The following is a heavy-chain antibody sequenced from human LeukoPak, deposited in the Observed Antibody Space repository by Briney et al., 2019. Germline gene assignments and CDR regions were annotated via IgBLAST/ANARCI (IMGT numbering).Heavy chain of an antibody. V-gene: IGHV1-8*02. CDR2: MNPNSGNT. CDR3: ARALPGEYDFWSGYYRYYYGMDV. Sequence: ASVKVSCKASGGTFSSYAISWVRQAPGQGLEWMGWMNPNSGNTGYAQKFQGRVTMTRNTSISTAYMELSSLRSEDTAVYYCARALPGEYDFWSGYYRYYYGMDVWGQGTTVTVSS. CDR1: GGTFSSYA. D-gene: IGHD3-3*01. J-gene: IGHJ6*02.